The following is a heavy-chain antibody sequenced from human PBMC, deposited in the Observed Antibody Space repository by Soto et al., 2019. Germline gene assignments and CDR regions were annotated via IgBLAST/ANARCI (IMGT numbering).Heavy chain of an antibody. CDR3: ARASGYCTNGVCYRRNWFDP. CDR2: ISAYNGNT. J-gene: IGHJ5*02. CDR1: GYTFTSCG. V-gene: IGHV1-18*01. D-gene: IGHD2-8*01. Sequence: ASVKVSCKASGYTFTSCGISWVRQAPGQGLEWMGWISAYNGNTNYAQKLQGRVTMTTDTSTSTAYMELRSLRSDDTAVYYCARASGYCTNGVCYRRNWFDPWGQGTLVTVSS.